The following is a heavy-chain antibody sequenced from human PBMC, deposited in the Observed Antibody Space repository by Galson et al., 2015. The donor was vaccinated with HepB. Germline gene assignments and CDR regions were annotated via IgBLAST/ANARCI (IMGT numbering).Heavy chain of an antibody. V-gene: IGHV3-48*01. J-gene: IGHJ4*02. CDR2: ISSSSSTI. Sequence: SLRLSCAASGFTFSSYSMNWVRQAPGKGLEWVSYISSSSSTIYYADPVKGRFTISRDNAKNSLYLQMNSLRAEDTAVYYCARRMRDWGQGTLVTVSS. CDR3: ARRMRD. CDR1: GFTFSSYS.